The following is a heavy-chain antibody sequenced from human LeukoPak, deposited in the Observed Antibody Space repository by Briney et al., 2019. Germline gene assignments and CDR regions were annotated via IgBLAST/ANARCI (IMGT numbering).Heavy chain of an antibody. CDR1: GGSFSGYY. CDR3: ASILPAYYDFWSGYYTTNDAFDI. Sequence: PSETLSLTCAVYGGSFSGYYWSWIRQPPGKGLEWIGEINHSGSTNYNPSLKSRVTIPVDTSKNQFSLKLSSVTAADTAVYYCASILPAYYDFWSGYYTTNDAFDIWGQGTMVTVSS. V-gene: IGHV4-34*01. CDR2: INHSGST. D-gene: IGHD3-3*01. J-gene: IGHJ3*02.